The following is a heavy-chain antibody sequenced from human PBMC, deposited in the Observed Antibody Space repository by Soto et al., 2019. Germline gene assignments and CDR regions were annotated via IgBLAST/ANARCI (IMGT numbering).Heavy chain of an antibody. CDR3: AKGVEGYVVSSFDS. V-gene: IGHV3-23*01. D-gene: IGHD5-12*01. Sequence: EVQLLESGGGGVQPGGSLRLSCAASGFIFSDYAMTWVRQTPGKGLEWVSAITSSGSSTYFADSLKGRITISRDNSKNTLSLQRDSLRAEDTAIYYCAKGVEGYVVSSFDSWGQGALVTVSS. CDR2: ITSSGSST. CDR1: GFIFSDYA. J-gene: IGHJ4*02.